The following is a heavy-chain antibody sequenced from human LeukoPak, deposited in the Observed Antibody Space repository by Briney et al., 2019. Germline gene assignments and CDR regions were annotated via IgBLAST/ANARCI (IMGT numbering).Heavy chain of an antibody. J-gene: IGHJ4*02. CDR1: AYTFTDSY. CDR2: INLKSGDT. D-gene: IGHD2-21*02. V-gene: IGHV1-2*02. Sequence: GASVKVSCKASAYTFTDSYMHWVRQAPGQGLEYLAWINLKSGDTKYAQKFQGRVSMTRDTSIYTAYMDLRSLTSDDTAVYYCAREGRHCGGDCNSFDSWGQGTLVTVSS. CDR3: AREGRHCGGDCNSFDS.